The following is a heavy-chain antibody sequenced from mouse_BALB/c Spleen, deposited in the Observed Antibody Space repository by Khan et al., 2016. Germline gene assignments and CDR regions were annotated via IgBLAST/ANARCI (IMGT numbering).Heavy chain of an antibody. Sequence: QIQLVQSGPELKKPGETVKFSCKASGYTFTNYGMNWVKQAPGKGLKWMGWINTYTGEPTYADDFKGRFAFSLETSASTAYLQFNNLQNEDTATYFCASYYYGSSYYFDVWGAETTSTVAS. CDR3: ASYYYGSSYYFDV. J-gene: IGHJ1*01. D-gene: IGHD1-1*01. CDR1: GYTFTNYG. V-gene: IGHV9-3-1*01. CDR2: INTYTGEP.